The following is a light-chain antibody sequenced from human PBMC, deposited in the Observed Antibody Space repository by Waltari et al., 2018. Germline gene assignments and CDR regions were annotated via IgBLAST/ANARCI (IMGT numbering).Light chain of an antibody. J-gene: IGKJ3*01. CDR3: QQYNSWPFT. Sequence: EIVITHSPVTLSVSPGERATLSCRASQSVGTKLAWYQQKPGQAPRVLIYGASTRATGIAARFSGSGSGTEFTLSIDSLQSEDSALYFCQQYNSWPFTFGPGTQVDIK. CDR1: QSVGTK. V-gene: IGKV3-15*01. CDR2: GAS.